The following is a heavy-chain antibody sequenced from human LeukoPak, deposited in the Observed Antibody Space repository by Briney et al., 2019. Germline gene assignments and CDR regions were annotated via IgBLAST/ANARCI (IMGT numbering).Heavy chain of an antibody. CDR3: AGGVEMATTELDY. CDR1: GDSVSSNSAT. CDR2: TYYRSKWYN. D-gene: IGHD5-24*01. V-gene: IGHV6-1*01. J-gene: IGHJ4*02. Sequence: SQTLSLTCAISGDSVSSNSATWNWIRQSPLRGLEWLGKTYYRSKWYNDYAASVKSRITINPDTSKNQFSLQLNSVTPEDTAVYYCAGGVEMATTELDYWGQGTVVTVSS.